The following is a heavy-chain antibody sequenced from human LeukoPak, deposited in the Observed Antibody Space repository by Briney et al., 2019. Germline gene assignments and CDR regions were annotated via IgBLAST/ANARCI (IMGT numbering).Heavy chain of an antibody. CDR2: ISWNSGSI. D-gene: IGHD3-22*01. J-gene: IGHJ4*02. CDR3: AKDKHPSSYYYDSSGYDY. Sequence: GGSLRLSCAASGFTFDDYAMHWVRQAPGKGLEWVSGISWNSGSIGYADSVKGRFTISRDNAKNSLYLQMNSLRAEDTALYYCAKDKHPSSYYYDSSGYDYWGQGALVTVSS. CDR1: GFTFDDYA. V-gene: IGHV3-9*01.